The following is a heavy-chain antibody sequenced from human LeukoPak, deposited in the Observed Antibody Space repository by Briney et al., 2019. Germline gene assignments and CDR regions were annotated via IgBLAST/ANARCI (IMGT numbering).Heavy chain of an antibody. Sequence: GGSLRLSCAASGFTFSNYEMNWVRQAPGKGLEWISYISSSGSTIYYADSVKGRFTISRDNAKNSLYLQMNSLRVEDTAVYYCARASAPPSFYYYYGMDVWGQGTTVTVSS. CDR1: GFTFSNYE. V-gene: IGHV3-48*03. J-gene: IGHJ6*02. CDR2: ISSSGSTI. CDR3: ARASAPPSFYYYYGMDV.